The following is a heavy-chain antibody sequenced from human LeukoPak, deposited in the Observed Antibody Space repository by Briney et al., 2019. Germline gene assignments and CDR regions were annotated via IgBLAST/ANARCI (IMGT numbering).Heavy chain of an antibody. D-gene: IGHD2-15*01. J-gene: IGHJ4*02. V-gene: IGHV3-23*01. CDR2: ISGSGGST. CDR3: AKSGVDCSGGSCYSFFNY. Sequence: GGSLRLSCAASGFTFSSYAMSSVRQAPGKGLGWVTAISGSGGSTYYADSVKGRFTISRDNSKNTLYLQMNSLRAEDTAVYYCAKSGVDCSGGSCYSFFNYWGQGTLVTVSS. CDR1: GFTFSSYA.